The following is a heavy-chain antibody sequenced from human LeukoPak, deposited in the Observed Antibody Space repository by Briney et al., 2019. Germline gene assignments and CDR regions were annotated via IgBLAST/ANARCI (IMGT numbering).Heavy chain of an antibody. V-gene: IGHV3-23*01. CDR2: ISGSGGST. CDR3: AKEKYDSGAFDY. CDR1: GFTFSSYG. Sequence: PGGSVRLSCAASGFTFSSYGMSWVRQAPGKGLEWVSAISGSGGSTYYADSVKGRFTISGDNSKNTLYLQMNSLRAEDTAVYYCAKEKYDSGAFDYWGQGTLVTVSS. D-gene: IGHD3-10*01. J-gene: IGHJ4*02.